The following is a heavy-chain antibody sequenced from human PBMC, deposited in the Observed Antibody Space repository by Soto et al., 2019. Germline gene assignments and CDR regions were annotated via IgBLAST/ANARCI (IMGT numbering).Heavy chain of an antibody. V-gene: IGHV3-33*05. D-gene: IGHD3-16*01. Sequence: QVQLVESGGGVVQPGTSLRLSCVGSGFTFRSYVIHWVRQAPGKGLEWVALTSYDGSNNFYGDSVKGRFTISRHNSWNTVELQMDSLRFEDTALYYCARWGTTGGLDVWGQGTLVSVSS. CDR1: GFTFRSYV. J-gene: IGHJ4*02. CDR3: ARWGTTGGLDV. CDR2: TSYDGSNN.